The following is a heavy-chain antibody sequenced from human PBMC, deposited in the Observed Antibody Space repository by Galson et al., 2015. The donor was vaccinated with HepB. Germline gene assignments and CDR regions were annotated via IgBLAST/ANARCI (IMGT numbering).Heavy chain of an antibody. V-gene: IGHV1-18*04. CDR2: ISAYNGNT. CDR1: GFTFTTYG. CDR3: ARDDRIAAAGDFDY. J-gene: IGHJ4*02. D-gene: IGHD6-13*01. Sequence: SCATSGFTFTTYGMHWVRQAPGQGLEWMGWISAYNGNTNYAQKLQGRVTMTTDTSTSTAYMELRSLRSDDTAVYYCARDDRIAAAGDFDYWGQGTLVTVSS.